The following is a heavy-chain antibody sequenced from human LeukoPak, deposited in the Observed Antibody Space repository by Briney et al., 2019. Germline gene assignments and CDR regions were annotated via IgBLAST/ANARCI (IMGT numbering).Heavy chain of an antibody. CDR1: GITFRSSE. CDR3: ARAVGDCSGGSCYYHDAFDI. D-gene: IGHD2-15*01. Sequence: PGGSLRLSCAASGITFRSSEMTWVRQAPGKGLEWVSYISSSGSTIYYADSVKGRFTISRDNAKNSLYLQMNSLRAEDTAVYYCARAVGDCSGGSCYYHDAFDIWGQGTMVTVSS. J-gene: IGHJ3*02. V-gene: IGHV3-48*03. CDR2: ISSSGSTI.